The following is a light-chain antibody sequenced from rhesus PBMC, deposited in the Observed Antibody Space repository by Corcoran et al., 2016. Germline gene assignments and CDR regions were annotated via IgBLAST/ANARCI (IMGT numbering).Light chain of an antibody. V-gene: IGKV3-10*01. J-gene: IGKJ2*01. Sequence: QVILTQSPATLSLSPGERATLSCRASQSVSSYLAWYQQKPGQAPRLLIYCASSRATGIPDRFSGSGSGTDFTLTISSREPEDVGVYHCYQHSSGYSFGQGTKVEIK. CDR1: QSVSSY. CDR2: CAS. CDR3: YQHSSGYS.